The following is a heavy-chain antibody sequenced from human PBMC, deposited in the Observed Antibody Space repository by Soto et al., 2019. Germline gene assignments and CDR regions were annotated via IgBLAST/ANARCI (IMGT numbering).Heavy chain of an antibody. CDR2: ISGSGSTT. Sequence: QVQLVESGGGLVKPGGSLRLSCAASGFTFSDSYMSWIRQAPGKGLEWASYISGSGSTTYYADSVKGRFTISRDNAKNSLYLQMTSLRAEDTAVYYCARGPDRGRIAIGSTFEIWGQGTMVTVSS. V-gene: IGHV3-11*01. CDR3: ARGPDRGRIAIGSTFEI. J-gene: IGHJ3*02. CDR1: GFTFSDSY. D-gene: IGHD6-13*01.